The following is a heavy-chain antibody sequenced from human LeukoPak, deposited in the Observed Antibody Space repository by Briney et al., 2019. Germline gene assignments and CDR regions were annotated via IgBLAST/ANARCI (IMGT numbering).Heavy chain of an antibody. Sequence: SETLSLTCAVYGGSFSDYSWTWIRQPPGKGLEWIGEINQSGGTNHNPSLMSRVIMSVDTSKNQISLKVNSVTAADTAMYYCAREAVDYGSGSHDYWGQGILVTVSS. V-gene: IGHV4-34*01. CDR3: AREAVDYGSGSHDY. CDR1: GGSFSDYS. D-gene: IGHD3-10*01. J-gene: IGHJ4*02. CDR2: INQSGGT.